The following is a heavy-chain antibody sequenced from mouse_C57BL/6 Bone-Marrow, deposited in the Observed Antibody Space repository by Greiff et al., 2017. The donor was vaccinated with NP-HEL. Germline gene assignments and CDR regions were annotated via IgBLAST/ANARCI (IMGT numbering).Heavy chain of an antibody. J-gene: IGHJ2*01. Sequence: QVQLKESGAELARPGASVKLSCKASGYTFTSYGISWVKQRTGQGLEWIGEIYPRSGNTYYNEKFKGKATLTADKSSSTAYMELRSLTSEDSAVYFCARWGRLYFDYWGQGTTLTVSS. CDR2: IYPRSGNT. V-gene: IGHV1-81*01. D-gene: IGHD3-2*02. CDR3: ARWGRLYFDY. CDR1: GYTFTSYG.